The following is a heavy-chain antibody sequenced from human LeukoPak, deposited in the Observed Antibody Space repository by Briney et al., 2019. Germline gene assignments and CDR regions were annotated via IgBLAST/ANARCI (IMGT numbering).Heavy chain of an antibody. CDR3: ARDQPYGDYTFDY. D-gene: IGHD4-17*01. J-gene: IGHJ4*02. CDR2: ISSSSSYI. CDR1: GLTFSSYS. Sequence: GGSLRLSCAASGLTFSSYSMNWVRQAPGKGLEWVSSISSSSSYIYYADSVKGRFTISRDNAKNSLYLQMNSLRAEDTAVYYCARDQPYGDYTFDYWGQGTLVTVSS. V-gene: IGHV3-21*01.